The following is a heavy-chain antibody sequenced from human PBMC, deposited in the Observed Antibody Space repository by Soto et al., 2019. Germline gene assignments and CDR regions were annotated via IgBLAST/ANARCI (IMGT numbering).Heavy chain of an antibody. J-gene: IGHJ4*02. CDR1: GFTFSNYE. CDR3: ARDPEKYSGYDWRIDY. CDR2: ISSSGKTI. V-gene: IGHV3-48*03. Sequence: QPGGSLRLSCAASGFTFSNYEMNWVRQAPGKGLEWISYISSSGKTISYADSVKGRFTISRDNAKNSLYLQMNSLRAEDTAVYYCARDPEKYSGYDWRIDYWGQGTLVTVSS. D-gene: IGHD5-12*01.